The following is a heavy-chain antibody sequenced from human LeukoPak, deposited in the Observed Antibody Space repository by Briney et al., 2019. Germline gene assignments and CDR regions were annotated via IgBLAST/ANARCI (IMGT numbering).Heavy chain of an antibody. CDR3: ARGGYAGFFYYYYYMDV. J-gene: IGHJ6*03. CDR1: GYTFTSYD. Sequence: ASAKVSCKASGYTFTSYDINWVRQATGQGLEWMGWMNPNSGNTGYAQKFQGRVTITRNTSISTAYMELSSLRSEDTAVYYCARGGYAGFFYYYYYMDVWGKGTTVTVSS. V-gene: IGHV1-8*03. CDR2: MNPNSGNT. D-gene: IGHD5-18*01.